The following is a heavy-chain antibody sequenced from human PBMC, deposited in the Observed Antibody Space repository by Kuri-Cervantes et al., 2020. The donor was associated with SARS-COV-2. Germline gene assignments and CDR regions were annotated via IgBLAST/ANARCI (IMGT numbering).Heavy chain of an antibody. V-gene: IGHV4-59*01. CDR3: ATGITGDQKYYYYGMDV. Sequence: SETLSLTCAVYGGSFSGYYWSWIRQPLGKGLEWIGYVYYSGDTDYNPSLKSRVIIAVDTSKNQFSLKLSSVNAADTAVYYCATGITGDQKYYYYGMDVWGHGTTVTVSS. D-gene: IGHD1-20*01. CDR1: GGSFSGYY. J-gene: IGHJ6*02. CDR2: VYYSGDT.